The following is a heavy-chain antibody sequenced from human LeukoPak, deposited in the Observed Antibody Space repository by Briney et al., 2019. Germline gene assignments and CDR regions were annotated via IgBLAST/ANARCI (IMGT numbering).Heavy chain of an antibody. CDR3: ARNSSGCSFDR. J-gene: IGHJ5*02. CDR2: FYTSGST. V-gene: IGHV4-61*02. CDR1: GGSISSGSYY. D-gene: IGHD6-19*01. Sequence: SETLSLTCSVSGGSISSGSYYWSWIRQPAGKGLEWIGRFYTSGSTNYNPSLKSRVTISVDTSKNQLSLMMTSVTAADTAVYYCARNSSGCSFDRWGQGTLVTVSS.